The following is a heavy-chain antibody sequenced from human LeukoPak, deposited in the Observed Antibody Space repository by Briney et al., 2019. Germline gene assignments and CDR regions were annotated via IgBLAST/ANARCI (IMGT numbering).Heavy chain of an antibody. D-gene: IGHD5-18*01. J-gene: IGHJ4*02. CDR1: GYTFSGIY. CDR2: INPKNGDT. V-gene: IGHV1-2*02. CDR3: ARDGRLRNGYDNFYI. Sequence: ASVKVSCKASGYTFSGIYINWVRQPPGQGLEWMGWINPKNGDTHYAQDFLGRVTMTRDTSISTAYMELSRLTSDDTAVYYCARDGRLRNGYDNFYIWGQGTLVTVSS.